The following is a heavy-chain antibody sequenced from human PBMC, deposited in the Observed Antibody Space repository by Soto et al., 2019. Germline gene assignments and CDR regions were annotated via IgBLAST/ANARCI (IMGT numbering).Heavy chain of an antibody. CDR3: AREVEYDSSGYYFFY. CDR1: GGTFSSYS. V-gene: IGHV1-69*01. J-gene: IGHJ4*02. Sequence: QVQLVQSGAEVKKPGSSVKVSCKTSGGTFSSYSISWVRQAPGQGLEWMGGIIPIFGTANYAQKFQGRVTITADESTRTTYMELSSLRSDDTAVYYCAREVEYDSSGYYFFYWGQGTLVTVSS. CDR2: IIPIFGTA. D-gene: IGHD3-22*01.